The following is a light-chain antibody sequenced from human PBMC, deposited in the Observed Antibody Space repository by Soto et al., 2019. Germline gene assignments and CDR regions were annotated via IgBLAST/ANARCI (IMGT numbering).Light chain of an antibody. CDR3: CSSGGSPTNV. CDR2: EVN. CDR1: SSNVGSYKL. Sequence: QSALTQPASVSGSPGQSITISCTGTSSNVGSYKLVSWYQQHPGKAPKLMIFEVNKRPSGVSNRFSGSKSGNTASLTISGLKGEDEADYYCCSSGGSPTNVFGTGTKLTVL. J-gene: IGLJ1*01. V-gene: IGLV2-23*02.